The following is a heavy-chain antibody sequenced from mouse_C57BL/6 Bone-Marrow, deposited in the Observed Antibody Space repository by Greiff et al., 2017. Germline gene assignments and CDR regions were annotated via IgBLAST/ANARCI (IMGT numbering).Heavy chain of an antibody. V-gene: IGHV10-1*01. CDR1: GFSFNTYA. J-gene: IGHJ4*01. D-gene: IGHD4-1*01. Sequence: GGGLVQPKGSLTLSCAASGFSFNTYAMNWVRQAPGKGLEWVARIRSKSNNYATYYADSVKDRFTISRDDSESMLYLQMNNLKTEDTAMYYCVRHKWGKNWAMDYWGQGTSVTVSS. CDR2: IRSKSNNYAT. CDR3: VRHKWGKNWAMDY.